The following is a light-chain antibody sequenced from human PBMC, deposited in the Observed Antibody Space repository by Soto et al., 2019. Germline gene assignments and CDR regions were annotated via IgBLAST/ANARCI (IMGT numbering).Light chain of an antibody. V-gene: IGLV2-14*01. J-gene: IGLJ1*01. Sequence: QSVLTQPASVSGSPGQSITISCTGTSSDVGGYNYVSWYQQHPGKAPQPMIHEVSNRPSGVSNRFSGSKSGNTASLTISGPQAEDEADYYCSSYTSSSTLVFGTGTKVTVL. CDR1: SSDVGGYNY. CDR2: EVS. CDR3: SSYTSSSTLV.